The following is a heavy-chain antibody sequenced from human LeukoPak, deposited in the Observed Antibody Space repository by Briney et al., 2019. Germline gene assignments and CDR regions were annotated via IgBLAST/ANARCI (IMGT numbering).Heavy chain of an antibody. V-gene: IGHV4-59*08. Sequence: ASETLSLTCTVSGGSISSYYWSWIRQPPGKGLEWIGYIYYSGSTYYNPSLKSRVTISVDTSKNQFSLKLSSVTAADTAVYYCARVGFDDFWSGYLISDAFDIWGQGTMVTVSS. CDR2: IYYSGST. CDR1: GGSISSYY. D-gene: IGHD3-3*01. J-gene: IGHJ3*02. CDR3: ARVGFDDFWSGYLISDAFDI.